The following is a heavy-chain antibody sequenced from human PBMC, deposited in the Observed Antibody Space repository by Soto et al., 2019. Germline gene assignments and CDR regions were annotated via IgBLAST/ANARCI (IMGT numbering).Heavy chain of an antibody. CDR2: ISGSGGST. D-gene: IGHD3-3*01. V-gene: IGHV3-23*01. CDR1: GFTFSSYA. Sequence: GGSLRLSCAASGFTFSSYAMSWVRQAPGKGLEWVSAISGSGGSTYYADSVKGRFTISRDNSKNTLYLQMNSLRAEDTAVYYCAKDDWLTIFGVPNLDYWGQGTLVTVSS. CDR3: AKDDWLTIFGVPNLDY. J-gene: IGHJ4*02.